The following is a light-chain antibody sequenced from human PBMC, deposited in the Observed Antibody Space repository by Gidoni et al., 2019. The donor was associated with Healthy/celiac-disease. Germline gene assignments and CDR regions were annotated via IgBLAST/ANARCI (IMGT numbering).Light chain of an antibody. CDR1: QSVSSY. CDR2: DAS. J-gene: IGKJ4*01. Sequence: EIVLTQSPATLSLSPGERATLPCRASQSVSSYLAWYQQKPGQAPRRLIYDASNRATGIPARFSGSGSGTDFTLTISSREPEDFAVYYCQQRSNWPPLTFGEGTKVEIK. CDR3: QQRSNWPPLT. V-gene: IGKV3-11*01.